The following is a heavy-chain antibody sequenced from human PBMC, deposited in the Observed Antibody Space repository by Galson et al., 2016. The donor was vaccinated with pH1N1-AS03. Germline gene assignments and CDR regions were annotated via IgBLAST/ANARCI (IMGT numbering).Heavy chain of an antibody. Sequence: SLRLSCAASGFTFRTFSIYWVRQAPGKGLEYVSGISDNGINTFYADPVKARFTISRDKSKNTVYLQMISLRTEDTAVYYCIKEGNRLQSRRSDAFEIWGRGRMVTVSS. J-gene: IGHJ3*02. CDR3: IKEGNRLQSRRSDAFEI. CDR2: ISDNGINT. CDR1: GFTFRTFS. V-gene: IGHV3-64D*06. D-gene: IGHD5-18*01.